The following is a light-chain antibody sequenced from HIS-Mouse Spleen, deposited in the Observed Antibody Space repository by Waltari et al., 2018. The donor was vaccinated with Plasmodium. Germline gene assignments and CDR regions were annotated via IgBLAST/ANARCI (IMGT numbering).Light chain of an antibody. CDR1: SSDVGCYNY. CDR2: DVS. J-gene: IGLJ1*01. V-gene: IGLV2-11*01. CDR3: CSYAGSYTYV. Sequence: QSALTQPRSVSGSPGQSVTISCTGTSSDVGCYNYVSWYQQHPGKAPTLMIYDVSKRPSGVPDRFSGSKSGNTASLTISGLQAEDEADYYCCSYAGSYTYVFGTGTKVTVL.